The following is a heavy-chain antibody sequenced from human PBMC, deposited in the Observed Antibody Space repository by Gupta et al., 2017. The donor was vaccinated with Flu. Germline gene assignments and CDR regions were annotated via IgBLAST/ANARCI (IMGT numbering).Heavy chain of an antibody. J-gene: IGHJ4*02. CDR3: ARDGTVTTSLFDY. CDR2: ISSSSSYI. CDR1: GFTFISYS. V-gene: IGHV3-21*01. Sequence: EVQLVESGGGLVKHGGSLRLSCAASGFTFISYSMKWGRQAPGKGLECVSSISSSSSYIYYADSVKGRFTISRDNAKNSLYLQMNSLRAEDTAVYYCARDGTVTTSLFDYWGQGTLVTVSS. D-gene: IGHD4-17*01.